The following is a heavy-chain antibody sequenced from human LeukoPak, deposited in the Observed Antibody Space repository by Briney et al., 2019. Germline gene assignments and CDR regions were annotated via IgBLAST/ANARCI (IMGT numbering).Heavy chain of an antibody. V-gene: IGHV4-4*09. J-gene: IGHJ4*02. Sequence: PSETLSLTRTTSGVSISRFYWSWVRQPPGKGLEWIGNIYSGVPTYFNPSLKSRVIISVDTSKNQFSLNLTSVTAADTAMYYCVQTTGWPGFDYWGQGILVTVSS. D-gene: IGHD1-1*01. CDR1: GVSISRFY. CDR3: VQTTGWPGFDY. CDR2: IYSGVPT.